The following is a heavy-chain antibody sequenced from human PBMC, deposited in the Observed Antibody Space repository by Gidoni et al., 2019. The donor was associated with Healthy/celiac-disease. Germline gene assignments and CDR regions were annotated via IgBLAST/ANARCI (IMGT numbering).Heavy chain of an antibody. CDR1: GFTVSSNY. J-gene: IGHJ4*02. CDR2: IYSGGST. CDR3: ARVEWELLGWGADY. Sequence: EVQLVESGGGLVQPGGSLRLSCAASGFTVSSNYMSWVRQAPGKGLEWVSVIYSGGSTYYADSVKGRFTISRDNSKNTLYLQMNSLRAEDTAVYYCARVEWELLGWGADYWGQGTLVTVSS. V-gene: IGHV3-66*01. D-gene: IGHD1-26*01.